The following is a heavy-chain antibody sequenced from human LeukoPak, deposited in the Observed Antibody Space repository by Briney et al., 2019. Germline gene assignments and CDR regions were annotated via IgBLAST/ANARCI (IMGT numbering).Heavy chain of an antibody. V-gene: IGHV1-8*01. CDR3: ASGVEAIRYCSGGSCDLGAFDI. CDR2: MNPNSGNT. CDR1: GYTFTSYD. Sequence: ASVKASCKASGYTFTSYDINWVRQATGQGLEWMGWMNPNSGNTGYAQKFQGRVTMTRNTSISTAYMELSSLRSEDTAVYYCASGVEAIRYCSGGSCDLGAFDIWGQGTMVTVSS. D-gene: IGHD2-15*01. J-gene: IGHJ3*02.